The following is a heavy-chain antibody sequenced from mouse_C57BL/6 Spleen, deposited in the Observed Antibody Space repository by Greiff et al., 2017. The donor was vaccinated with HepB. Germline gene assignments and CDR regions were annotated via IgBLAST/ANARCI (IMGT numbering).Heavy chain of an antibody. CDR2: IHPNSGST. V-gene: IGHV1-64*01. J-gene: IGHJ4*01. Sequence: QVQLQQPGAELVKPGASVKLSCKASGYTFTSYWMHWVKQRPGQGLEWIGMIHPNSGSTNYNEKFKSKATLTVDKSSSTAYMQLSSLTSEDSAVYYCARTTTLVAPSYAMCYWGHGTSVTVSS. CDR3: ARTTTLVAPSYAMCY. CDR1: GYTFTSYW. D-gene: IGHD1-1*01.